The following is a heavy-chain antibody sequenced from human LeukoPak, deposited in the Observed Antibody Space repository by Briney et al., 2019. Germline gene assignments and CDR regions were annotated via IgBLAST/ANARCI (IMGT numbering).Heavy chain of an antibody. J-gene: IGHJ4*02. D-gene: IGHD3-22*01. CDR3: ARDRDDSSGYYFDY. Sequence: SETLSLTCTVSGGSISSSSYYWGWLRQPPGKGLEWIGSIYYSGSTYYNPSLKSRVTISVDTSKNQFSLKLSSVTAADTAVYYCARDRDDSSGYYFDYWGQGTLVTVSS. V-gene: IGHV4-39*07. CDR2: IYYSGST. CDR1: GGSISSSSYY.